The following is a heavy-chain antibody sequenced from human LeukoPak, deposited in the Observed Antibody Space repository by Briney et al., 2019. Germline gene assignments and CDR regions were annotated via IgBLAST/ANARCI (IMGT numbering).Heavy chain of an antibody. V-gene: IGHV3-30*04. Sequence: LPGGSLRLSCAASGFTFSSYAFHWVRQAPGKGLEWVALISYDGSNKYYADSVKGRFTISRDSSKNTLYLQMNSLRAEDTAVYYCARLKAVAGMNLPTDYWGQGTLVTVSS. CDR2: ISYDGSNK. CDR3: ARLKAVAGMNLPTDY. CDR1: GFTFSSYA. J-gene: IGHJ4*02. D-gene: IGHD6-19*01.